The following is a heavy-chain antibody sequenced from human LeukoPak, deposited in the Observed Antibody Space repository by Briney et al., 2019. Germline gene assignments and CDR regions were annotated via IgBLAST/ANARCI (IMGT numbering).Heavy chain of an antibody. J-gene: IGHJ4*02. Sequence: ASVKVSCKASGYTFSDYYIHWVRQGTGQGLEWMGWINPNSGTNYAQNFQGRVTMTRDTSISTAYMELSRLRSDDTAVYYCAREEQHQRGRHFEYWGQGTMVSVSS. V-gene: IGHV1-2*02. CDR3: AREEQHQRGRHFEY. D-gene: IGHD6-13*01. CDR2: INPNSGT. CDR1: GYTFSDYY.